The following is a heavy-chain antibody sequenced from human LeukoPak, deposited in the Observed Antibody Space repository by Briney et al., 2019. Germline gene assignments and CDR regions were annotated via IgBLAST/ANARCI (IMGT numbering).Heavy chain of an antibody. D-gene: IGHD6-13*01. CDR2: IIPIFGTA. J-gene: IGHJ4*02. CDR1: GGTFSSYA. CDR3: AVYSSSWSTFDY. V-gene: IGHV1-69*13. Sequence: ASVKVSCKASGGTFSSYAISWVRQAPGQGLEWMGGIIPIFGTANYAQKFQGRVTITADESTSTAYMELSSLRSEDTAVYYCAVYSSSWSTFDYWGQGTLVTVSS.